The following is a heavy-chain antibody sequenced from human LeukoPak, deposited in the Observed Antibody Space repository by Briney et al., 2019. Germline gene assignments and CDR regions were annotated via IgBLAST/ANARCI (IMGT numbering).Heavy chain of an antibody. CDR3: ASIRDTTRSFDY. CDR2: IYTSGST. J-gene: IGHJ4*02. V-gene: IGHV4-4*07. Sequence: TSETLSLTCAVSGGSISSYYWSWIRQPAGKGLEWIGRIYTSGSTNYNPSLKSRVTISVDKSKNQFSLKLSSVTAAGTAVYYCASIRDTTRSFDYWGQGTLVTVSS. CDR1: GGSISSYY. D-gene: IGHD5-24*01.